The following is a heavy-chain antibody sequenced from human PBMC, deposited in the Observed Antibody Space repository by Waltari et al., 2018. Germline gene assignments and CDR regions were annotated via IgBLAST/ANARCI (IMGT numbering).Heavy chain of an antibody. D-gene: IGHD6-13*01. CDR1: GFTFSSYW. Sequence: VQLVESGGGLVQPGGSLRLSCAASGFTFSSYWMSWVRQAPGKGLEWIGYIYYSGSTNYNPSLKSRVTMSVDTSKNQFSLKLSSVTAADTAVYYCASVGPRYSSSWDNWFDPWGQGTLVTVSS. J-gene: IGHJ5*02. V-gene: IGHV4-59*01. CDR2: IYYSGST. CDR3: ASVGPRYSSSWDNWFDP.